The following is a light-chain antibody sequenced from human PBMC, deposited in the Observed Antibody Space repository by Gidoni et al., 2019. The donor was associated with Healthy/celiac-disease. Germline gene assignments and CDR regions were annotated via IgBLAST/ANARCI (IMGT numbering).Light chain of an antibody. CDR3: QQYNNWT. Sequence: EIVMTQATATLSVSPGERATLSCRASQSVSSNLAWYQQKPGQAPRLLIYGASTRATGIPARFRGSGSGTEFTLTISSLQSEDFAVYYCQQYNNWTCGQXTKVEIK. CDR1: QSVSSN. V-gene: IGKV3-15*01. J-gene: IGKJ1*01. CDR2: GAS.